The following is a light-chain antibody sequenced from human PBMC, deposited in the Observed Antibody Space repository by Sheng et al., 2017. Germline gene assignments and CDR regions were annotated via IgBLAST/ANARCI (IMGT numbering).Light chain of an antibody. Sequence: EIVLTQSPGTLSLSPGERATLSCRASQSVSSTYLAWYQKKPGQAPRLLIYGASTRVTGIPARFSGSGSGTEFTLTINSLQSEDFAVYLCQQYHNWPPWTFGQGTKVEIK. V-gene: IGKV3-15*01. CDR1: QSVSSTY. J-gene: IGKJ1*01. CDR2: GAS. CDR3: QQYHNWPPWT.